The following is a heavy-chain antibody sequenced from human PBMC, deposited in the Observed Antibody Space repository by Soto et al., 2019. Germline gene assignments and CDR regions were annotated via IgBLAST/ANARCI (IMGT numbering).Heavy chain of an antibody. D-gene: IGHD2-15*01. Sequence: GGSLRLSCAASGFTFDDYGMSWARQAPGKGLEWVSGVNWNGGSTGYAGSVKGRFTISRGNSRDTLFLQMNSLRADDTAVYYCARDQKAGYCSGGSCYYYYGMDVWGQGTTVTVSS. CDR2: VNWNGGST. CDR1: GFTFDDYG. J-gene: IGHJ6*02. V-gene: IGHV3-20*04. CDR3: ARDQKAGYCSGGSCYYYYGMDV.